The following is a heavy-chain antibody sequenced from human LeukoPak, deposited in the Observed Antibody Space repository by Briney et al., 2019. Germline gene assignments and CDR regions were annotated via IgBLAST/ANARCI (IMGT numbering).Heavy chain of an antibody. D-gene: IGHD2/OR15-2a*01. J-gene: IGHJ4*02. Sequence: SETLSLTCTVSGGSISSGGYYWSWIRQHPGKGLEWIGYIYYSGSTYYNPSLKSRVTISVDTSKNQFSLKLSSVTAVDTAVYYCAGMPYYYRPSGGVDYWGQGTLVTVSS. CDR3: AGMPYYYRPSGGVDY. CDR1: GGSISSGGYY. V-gene: IGHV4-31*03. CDR2: IYYSGST.